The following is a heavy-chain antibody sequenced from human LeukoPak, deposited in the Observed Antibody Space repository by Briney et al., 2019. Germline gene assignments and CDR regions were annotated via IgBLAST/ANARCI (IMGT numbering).Heavy chain of an antibody. Sequence: PGGSLRLSCAASGFTCSSYEMNWVRQAPGKGLEWDSYISSSGSTIYYADSVKGRFTTSRDNVKNSLYLKINSLRAEDTAVYYCARGGLEEQWLVQYYFDYWGQGTLVTVSS. D-gene: IGHD6-19*01. V-gene: IGHV3-48*03. J-gene: IGHJ4*02. CDR2: ISSSGSTI. CDR1: GFTCSSYE. CDR3: ARGGLEEQWLVQYYFDY.